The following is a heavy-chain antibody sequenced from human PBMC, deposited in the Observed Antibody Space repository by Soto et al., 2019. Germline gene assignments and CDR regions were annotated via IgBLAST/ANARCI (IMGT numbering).Heavy chain of an antibody. CDR1: GYSFTSYW. J-gene: IGHJ3*02. Sequence: GESLKISCKGSGYSFTSYWIGWVRQMPGKGLEWMGIIYPGDSDTRYSPSFQGQVTISADKSISTAYLQWSSLKASDTAMYYCASLRIYYYDSSGHLPYDAFDIWGQGTMVTVSS. D-gene: IGHD3-22*01. V-gene: IGHV5-51*01. CDR3: ASLRIYYYDSSGHLPYDAFDI. CDR2: IYPGDSDT.